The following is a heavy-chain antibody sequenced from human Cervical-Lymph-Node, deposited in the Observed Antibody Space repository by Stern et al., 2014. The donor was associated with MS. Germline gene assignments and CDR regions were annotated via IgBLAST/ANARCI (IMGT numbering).Heavy chain of an antibody. CDR1: GFTFSSYA. CDR3: ARGGTGGIDY. V-gene: IGHV3-30*04. CDR2: ISYDGSNK. D-gene: IGHD1-26*01. Sequence: MQLVESGGGVVQPGRSLRLSCAASGFTFSSYAMHWVRQAPGKGLEWVAVISYDGSNKYYADSVKGRFTISRDNSENTLYLQMNSLRAEDTAVYYCARGGTGGIDYWGQGTLVTVSS. J-gene: IGHJ4*02.